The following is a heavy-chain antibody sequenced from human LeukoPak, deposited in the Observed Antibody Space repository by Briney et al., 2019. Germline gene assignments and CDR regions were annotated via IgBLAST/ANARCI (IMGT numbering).Heavy chain of an antibody. CDR3: ARDVHCSSTSCYILAYFDP. J-gene: IGHJ5*02. CDR2: IYTGGST. D-gene: IGHD2-2*02. Sequence: PSENLSLTCTVSGGSISSYYWSWIRQPAGKGLEWIGRIYTGGSTNYNPSLKSRVTMSVDTSKNQFSLKLSSVTAADTAVYYCARDVHCSSTSCYILAYFDPWGQGTLVTVSS. CDR1: GGSISSYY. V-gene: IGHV4-4*07.